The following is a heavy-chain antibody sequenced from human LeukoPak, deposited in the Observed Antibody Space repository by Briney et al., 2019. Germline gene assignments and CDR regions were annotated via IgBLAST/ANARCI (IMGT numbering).Heavy chain of an antibody. J-gene: IGHJ4*02. CDR1: GFTISSYF. D-gene: IGHD5-12*01. Sequence: GGSLRLSCAASGFTISSYFMSWVRQAPGKGLEWVSGIIGSGGSTYYADSVKGRFTISRDNSKNTLYLQVNSLTAEDTAVYYCAKGAYDYIEVAYFDYWGQGSLVTVSS. V-gene: IGHV3-23*01. CDR3: AKGAYDYIEVAYFDY. CDR2: IIGSGGST.